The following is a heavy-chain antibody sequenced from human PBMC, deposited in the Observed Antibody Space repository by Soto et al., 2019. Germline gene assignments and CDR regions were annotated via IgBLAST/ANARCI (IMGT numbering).Heavy chain of an antibody. CDR3: ARPWLARHHAFDI. D-gene: IGHD6-19*01. CDR1: GFTFRSYA. Sequence: QVQLVESGVGGVQPGRSLRLSCAASGFTFRSYAMHWVRQAPGKGLGWVAVISYAGGNNYYADSVKGRFTISRDNSKNTRYLRRNSRRAEDTAVYSWARPWLARHHAFDIWGQGTMVTVSS. CDR2: ISYAGGNN. V-gene: IGHV3-30-3*01. J-gene: IGHJ3*02.